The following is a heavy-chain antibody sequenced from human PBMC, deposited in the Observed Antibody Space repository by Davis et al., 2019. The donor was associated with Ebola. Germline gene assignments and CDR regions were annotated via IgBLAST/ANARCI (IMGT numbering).Heavy chain of an antibody. CDR1: GFTFSSYS. J-gene: IGHJ5*01. V-gene: IGHV3-48*01. D-gene: IGHD2-2*01. CDR2: ISSSSSTI. Sequence: GGSLRLSCAASGFTFSSYSMNWVRQAPGKGLEWVSYISSSSSTIYYADSVKGRFTISRDYAKNSLYLQMNSLRAEDTAVYYCARAGWDIVVVPAAHHTFDFWGQGTLVTVSS. CDR3: ARAGWDIVVVPAAHHTFDF.